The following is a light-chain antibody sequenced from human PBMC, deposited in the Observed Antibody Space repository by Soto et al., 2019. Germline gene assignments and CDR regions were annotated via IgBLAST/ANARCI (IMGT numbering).Light chain of an antibody. V-gene: IGKV3-20*01. CDR3: QQYGSSPLWT. CDR2: GIS. Sequence: IVLTQSPGTLSLSPGERATLSCRASQSVDRRSLAWYQQKPGQAPRLLISGISNRATGIPDRFSGSGSGADFTLTISRLEPEDFAVYYCQQYGSSPLWTFGQGTKVEIK. J-gene: IGKJ1*01. CDR1: QSVDRRS.